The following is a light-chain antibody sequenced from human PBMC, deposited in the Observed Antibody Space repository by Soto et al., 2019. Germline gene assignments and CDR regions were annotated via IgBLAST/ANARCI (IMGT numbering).Light chain of an antibody. Sequence: QLVLTQSPSASASLGASVKRTCTLSSGHSNYAIAWHRQQPEMGHRYLMQLYRAGCHSKGAGIPNRFSGSSAGAERYLAISSLQSEDEAYYYCQTWGTGIVRFGGGTKLTVL. V-gene: IGLV4-69*01. CDR2: LYRAGCH. CDR1: SGHSNYA. J-gene: IGLJ2*01. CDR3: QTWGTGIVR.